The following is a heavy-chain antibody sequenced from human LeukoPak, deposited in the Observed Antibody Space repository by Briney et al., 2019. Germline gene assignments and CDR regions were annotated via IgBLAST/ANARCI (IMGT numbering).Heavy chain of an antibody. J-gene: IGHJ6*02. CDR3: ARRAAEDYGDYYYYYGMDV. CDR1: GFTFSDYY. CDR2: ISSSGSTI. V-gene: IGHV3-11*01. Sequence: GGSLRLSCAASGFTFSDYYMSWIRQAPGKGLEWVSYISSSGSTIYYADSVKGRFTVSRDNAKNSLYLQMNSLRAEDTAVYYCARRAAEDYGDYYYYYGMDVWGQGTTVTVSS. D-gene: IGHD4-17*01.